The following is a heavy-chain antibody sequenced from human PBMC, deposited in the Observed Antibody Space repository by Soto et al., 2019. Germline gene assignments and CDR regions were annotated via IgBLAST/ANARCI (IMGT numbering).Heavy chain of an antibody. J-gene: IGHJ4*02. CDR2: IYYSGNT. CDR1: GGSISSSSYH. CDR3: ASTYSSGWTFDY. V-gene: IGHV4-39*01. D-gene: IGHD6-19*01. Sequence: SETLSLTCTVSGGSISSSSYHWGWIRQPPGKGLEWIGSIYYSGNTYYNPSLKSRVAISVDTSKNQFSLKLSSVTAADTAVYYCASTYSSGWTFDYWGQGTLVTVSS.